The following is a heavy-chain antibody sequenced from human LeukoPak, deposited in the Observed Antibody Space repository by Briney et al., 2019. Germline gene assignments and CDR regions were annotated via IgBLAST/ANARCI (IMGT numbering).Heavy chain of an antibody. CDR2: IRQDGGVK. CDR1: GFTFSSYW. CDR3: ARTVVVVVGASDYFDY. D-gene: IGHD2-2*01. V-gene: IGHV3-7*03. Sequence: PGGSLRLSCAASGFTFSSYWMTWARQAPGKGLEWVANIRQDGGVKYYMDSAKGRFTLSRDNAKSSLYLQINSLRVEDTAMYFCARTVVVVVGASDYFDYWGQGTLVTVSS. J-gene: IGHJ4*02.